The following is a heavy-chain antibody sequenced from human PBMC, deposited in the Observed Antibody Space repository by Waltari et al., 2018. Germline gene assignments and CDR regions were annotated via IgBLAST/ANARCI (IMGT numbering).Heavy chain of an antibody. CDR1: GGSISRSSYY. Sequence: QLQLQEPGPGLMKPSETLSLTCNVCGGSISRSSYYWGWIRQSPGKGLEWIASIYYSGTTYYNPTLWSRVTISGDTSKNQFSLRLTSVTAADTAVYYCARHWKRNGYRFDPWGQGTLVTVSS. CDR2: IYYSGTT. D-gene: IGHD5-12*01. CDR3: ARHWKRNGYRFDP. V-gene: IGHV4-39*01. J-gene: IGHJ5*02.